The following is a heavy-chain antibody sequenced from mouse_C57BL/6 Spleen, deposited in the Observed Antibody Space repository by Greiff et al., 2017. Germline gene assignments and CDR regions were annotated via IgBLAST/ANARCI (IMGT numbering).Heavy chain of an antibody. CDR3: AGKDGYGSSAFDY. J-gene: IGHJ2*01. V-gene: IGHV5-17*01. CDR1: GFTFSDYG. Sequence: EVMLVESGGGLVKPGGSLKLSCAASGFTFSDYGMHWVRQAPEKGLEWVAYISSGSSTIYYADTMKGRFTISRDNAKNTLFLQMTSLRSEDTAMYYCAGKDGYGSSAFDYWGQGTTLTVSS. D-gene: IGHD1-1*01. CDR2: ISSGSSTI.